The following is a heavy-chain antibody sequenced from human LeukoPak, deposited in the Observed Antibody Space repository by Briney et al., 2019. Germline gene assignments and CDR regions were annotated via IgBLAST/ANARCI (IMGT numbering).Heavy chain of an antibody. J-gene: IGHJ3*02. CDR2: ISSNGGST. D-gene: IGHD5-12*01. Sequence: GGSLRLSCAASGFTFSSYAMHWVRQAPGKGLEYVSAISSNGGSTYYANSVKGRFTISGDNSKNTLYLQMGSLRAEDMAVYYCARGRYEKHAFDIWGQGTMVTVSS. V-gene: IGHV3-64*01. CDR3: ARGRYEKHAFDI. CDR1: GFTFSSYA.